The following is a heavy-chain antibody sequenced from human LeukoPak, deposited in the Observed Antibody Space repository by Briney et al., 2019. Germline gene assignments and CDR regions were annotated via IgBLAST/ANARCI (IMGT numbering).Heavy chain of an antibody. D-gene: IGHD2-21*02. CDR3: ARKAYCGGDCSLDDAFDV. J-gene: IGHJ3*01. CDR1: GFTFSGYN. V-gene: IGHV3-48*01. Sequence: GSLRLSCTASGFTFSGYNMKWVRQAPGKGLEWVSHISGTSKTINYADSVKGRFTISRDNAKNSLYLQMNSLRAEDTAVYYCARKAYCGGDCSLDDAFDVWGQGTMVTVSS. CDR2: ISGTSKTI.